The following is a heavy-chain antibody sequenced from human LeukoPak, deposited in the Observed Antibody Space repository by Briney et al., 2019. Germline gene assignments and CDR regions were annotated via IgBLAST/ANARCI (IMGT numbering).Heavy chain of an antibody. J-gene: IGHJ5*02. CDR3: ARIGLYNWFDP. Sequence: SETLSLTCTVSGYSIGSGYYWGWIRQPPGKGLEWIGSIYHSGSTYYNPSLKSRVTISVDTSKNQFSLKLSSVTAADTAVYYCARIGLYNWFDPWGQGTLVTVSS. CDR1: GYSIGSGYY. CDR2: IYHSGST. V-gene: IGHV4-38-2*02.